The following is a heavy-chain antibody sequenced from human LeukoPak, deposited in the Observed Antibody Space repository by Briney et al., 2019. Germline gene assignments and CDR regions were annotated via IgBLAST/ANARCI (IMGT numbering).Heavy chain of an antibody. CDR3: ARARTPRDYYYYYMDV. V-gene: IGHV3-20*04. CDR2: INWNGGST. Sequence: GGSLRLSCAASGFTFDDYGMSWVRQAPGKGLEWVSGINWNGGSTGYADSVKGRFTISRDNAKNSLYLQMNSLRAEDTALYYCARARTPRDYYYYYMDVWGKGTTVTVSS. D-gene: IGHD2-15*01. J-gene: IGHJ6*03. CDR1: GFTFDDYG.